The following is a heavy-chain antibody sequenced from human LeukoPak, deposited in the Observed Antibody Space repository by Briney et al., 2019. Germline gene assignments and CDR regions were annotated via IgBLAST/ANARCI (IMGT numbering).Heavy chain of an antibody. D-gene: IGHD3-10*01. J-gene: IGHJ3*02. Sequence: GGSLTPSCAASGFTYSSYRMNWLRQPAAKELEWVSSISSSSSYIYYADSVKGRITTCRDNAKTSMYLQMNRLTAEDTAVYYCARLGGDAFDIWGQGTMVTVSS. CDR1: GFTYSSYR. CDR2: ISSSSSYI. V-gene: IGHV3-21*01. CDR3: ARLGGDAFDI.